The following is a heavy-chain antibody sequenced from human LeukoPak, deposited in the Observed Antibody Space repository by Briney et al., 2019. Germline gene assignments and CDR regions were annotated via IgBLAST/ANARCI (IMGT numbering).Heavy chain of an antibody. CDR1: GGSISSYY. V-gene: IGHV4-59*12. D-gene: IGHD3-16*01. CDR2: IYYSGST. Sequence: SETLSLTCTVSGGSISSYYWSWIRQPPGKGLERIGYIYYSGSTNYNPSLKSRVTISVDTSKNQFSLHLNSVTPEDTAVYYCARDFWGNRGSTNWFDPWGQGTLVTVSS. J-gene: IGHJ5*02. CDR3: ARDFWGNRGSTNWFDP.